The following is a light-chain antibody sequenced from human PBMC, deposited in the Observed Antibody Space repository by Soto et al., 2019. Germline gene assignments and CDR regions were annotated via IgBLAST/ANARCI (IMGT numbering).Light chain of an antibody. CDR3: QTWGTGIQV. Sequence: QHVLPQSPSASASLGASVKLTCTLSSGHSSYAIAWHQQQPVKGPRYLIKLTSDGSHSKGDGIPDRFSGSSSGAERYLTISSLQSEDEADYYCQTWGTGIQVFGGGTKLTVL. J-gene: IGLJ2*01. CDR2: LTSDGSH. V-gene: IGLV4-69*01. CDR1: SGHSSYA.